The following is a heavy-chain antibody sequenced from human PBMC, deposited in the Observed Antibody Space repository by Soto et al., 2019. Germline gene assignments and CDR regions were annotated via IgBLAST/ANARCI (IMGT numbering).Heavy chain of an antibody. Sequence: QVQLVQSGAEVKKPGASVKVSCKASGYTFTSYAMHWVRQAPGQRLEWMGWINAGNGNTKYSQKVQGRVTITKNTSASTAYMELRSLRSEDTAVYYCARDPGYSYGYNWGQGTLVTVSS. J-gene: IGHJ4*02. V-gene: IGHV1-3*01. D-gene: IGHD5-18*01. CDR1: GYTFTSYA. CDR3: ARDPGYSYGYN. CDR2: INAGNGNT.